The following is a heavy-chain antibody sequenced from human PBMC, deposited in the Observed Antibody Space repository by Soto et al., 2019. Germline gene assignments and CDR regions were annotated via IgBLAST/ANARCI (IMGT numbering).Heavy chain of an antibody. CDR2: IDPSGGT. CDR1: GYSFTNFH. Sequence: GASEKVSCKASGYSFTNFHIHWVRQAPGQGLEWMGMIDPSGGTNYAQKFQGWVTMTRDTSISTAYMELSRLRSDDTAVYYCARGQGMTTVTISLNWFDPWGQGTLVTVSS. CDR3: ARGQGMTTVTISLNWFDP. J-gene: IGHJ5*02. D-gene: IGHD4-4*01. V-gene: IGHV1-2*04.